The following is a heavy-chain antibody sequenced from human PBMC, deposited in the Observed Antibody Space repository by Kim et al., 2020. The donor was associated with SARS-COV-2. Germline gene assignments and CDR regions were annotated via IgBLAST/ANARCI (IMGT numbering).Heavy chain of an antibody. V-gene: IGHV1-3*01. CDR2: INAANGNT. J-gene: IGHJ4*02. D-gene: IGHD2-15*01. Sequence: ASVKVSCKASGYSFTAYTIHWVRQAPGQRLEWMGWINAANGNTEFSQKFQGRVTSSRDTTATTVHMKVSSLRSEDTAVYYCARGAYCRGGICFPPGGYWGQGTLVTVSS. CDR1: GYSFTAYT. CDR3: ARGAYCRGGICFPPGGY.